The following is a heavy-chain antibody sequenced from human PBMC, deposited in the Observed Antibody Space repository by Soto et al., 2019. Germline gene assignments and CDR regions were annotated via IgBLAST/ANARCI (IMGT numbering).Heavy chain of an antibody. V-gene: IGHV4-31*03. Sequence: SETLSLTCTVSGDSLTSVRYTWTWIRQHPGKGLDWIGTIFHNGDTFYSPSLKSRVTIGLDTSKNQMSLRLTSVTAADTAVYFCARAPVGLDTISYFDYWGQGKLVTVSS. CDR1: GDSLTSVRYT. CDR2: IFHNGDT. D-gene: IGHD3-3*01. J-gene: IGHJ4*02. CDR3: ARAPVGLDTISYFDY.